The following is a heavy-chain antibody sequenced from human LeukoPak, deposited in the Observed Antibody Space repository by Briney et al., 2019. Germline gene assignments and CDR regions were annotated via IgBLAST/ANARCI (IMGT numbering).Heavy chain of an antibody. CDR3: ARHKGLSGFDY. J-gene: IGHJ4*02. Sequence: SETLSLTCTVSGASITYNSYYWGWIRQPPGKGHEWIGSIYYSGSTHYNPSLKSRVTISVDTSKNQLSLKLSSVTAADTAVYFCARHKGLSGFDYWGQGTLVTVSS. D-gene: IGHD2/OR15-2a*01. CDR2: IYYSGST. V-gene: IGHV4-39*01. CDR1: GASITYNSYY.